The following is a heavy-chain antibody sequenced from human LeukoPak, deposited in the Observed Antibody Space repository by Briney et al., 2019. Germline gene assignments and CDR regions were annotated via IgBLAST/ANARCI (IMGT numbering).Heavy chain of an antibody. CDR3: ARAVAYSYGFDY. CDR1: GFTFSSYS. J-gene: IGHJ4*02. Sequence: GGSLRLSCAASGFTFSSYSLNWVRQAPGKGLEWVSVTYSGGSTYYADSVKGRFTISRDNSKNTLYLQMNSLRAEDTAVYYCARAVAYSYGFDYWGQGTLVTVSS. CDR2: TYSGGST. D-gene: IGHD5-18*01. V-gene: IGHV3-53*01.